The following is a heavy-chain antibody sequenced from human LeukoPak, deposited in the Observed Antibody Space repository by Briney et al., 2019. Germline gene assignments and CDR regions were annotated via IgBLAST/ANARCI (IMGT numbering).Heavy chain of an antibody. J-gene: IGHJ4*02. V-gene: IGHV3-30*04. CDR1: GFTFSSYA. D-gene: IGHD3-3*01. CDR2: ISYDGSNK. Sequence: GGSLRLSCAASGFTFSSYAMHWVRQAPGKGLEWVAVISYDGSNKYYADSVKGRFTISRDNSKNTLYLQMNSLRAEDTAVYYCASQSKIGGVDYWGQGTLVTVSS. CDR3: ASQSKIGGVDY.